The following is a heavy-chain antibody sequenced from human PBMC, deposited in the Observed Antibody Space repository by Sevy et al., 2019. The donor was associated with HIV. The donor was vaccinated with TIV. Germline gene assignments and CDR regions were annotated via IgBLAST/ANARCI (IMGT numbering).Heavy chain of an antibody. CDR2: INPNSGGT. V-gene: IGHV1-2*02. J-gene: IGHJ5*02. CDR1: GYTFTGYY. Sequence: ASVKVSCKASGYTFTGYYMQWVRQAPGQGLEWMGWINPNSGGTNYALKFQGRVTMTRDTSMSTAYMELSRLTSDDTAVYFCARDGREYYYDGSDHRRYNWFDPWGHGTLVTVSS. CDR3: ARDGREYYYDGSDHRRYNWFDP. D-gene: IGHD3-22*01.